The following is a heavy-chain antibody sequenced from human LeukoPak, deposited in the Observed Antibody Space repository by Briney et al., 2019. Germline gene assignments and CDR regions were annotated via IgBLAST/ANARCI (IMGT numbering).Heavy chain of an antibody. D-gene: IGHD3-3*01. Sequence: GESLKISCAASGFTFSGSAMHWVRQAPGKGLEWVAFIRYDGSNKYYADSVKGRFTISRDNSKNTLYLQMNSLRAEDTAVYYCAKPDDLWNAFDIWGQGTMVTVSS. CDR3: AKPDDLWNAFDI. V-gene: IGHV3-30*02. CDR1: GFTFSGSA. J-gene: IGHJ3*02. CDR2: IRYDGSNK.